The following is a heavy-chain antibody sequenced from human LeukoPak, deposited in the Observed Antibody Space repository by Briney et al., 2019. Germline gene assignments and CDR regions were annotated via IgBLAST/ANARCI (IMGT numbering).Heavy chain of an antibody. CDR3: ARGGVDYGDYDM. V-gene: IGHV4-59*01. D-gene: IGHD4-17*01. CDR2: IYYSGST. CDR1: AGSISSYY. J-gene: IGHJ4*02. Sequence: TSETLSLTCTDSAGSISSYYWSWIRQPPGKGLEWIGYIYYSGSTNYNPSLKSRVTISVDTSKNQFSLKLSSVTAADTAVYYCARGGVDYGDYDMWGQGTLVTVSS.